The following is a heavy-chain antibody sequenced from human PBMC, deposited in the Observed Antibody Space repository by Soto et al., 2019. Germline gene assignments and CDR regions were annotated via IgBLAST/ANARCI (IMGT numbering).Heavy chain of an antibody. J-gene: IGHJ4*02. V-gene: IGHV4-30-2*01. Sequence: SETLSLTCAVSGGSISSGGYSWSWIRQPPGKGLEWIGYIYHSGSTYYNPSLKSRVTISVDRSKNQFSLKLSSVTAADTAVYYCASSHAGAHITAAVHWGQGTLVTVS. CDR1: GGSISSGGYS. CDR3: ASSHAGAHITAAVH. CDR2: IYHSGST. D-gene: IGHD6-13*01.